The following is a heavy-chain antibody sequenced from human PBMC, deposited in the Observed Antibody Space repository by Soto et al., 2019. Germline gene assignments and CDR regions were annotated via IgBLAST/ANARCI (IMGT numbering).Heavy chain of an antibody. J-gene: IGHJ6*02. V-gene: IGHV1-18*01. Sequence: QVQLVQSGDEVKKPGASVKVSCKASGDIFVNYGIAWVRQAPRQGLEWMGWISPYTGNTHSASKVQGRLTMTTDTSTSTAYMDLGSLTADDTAVYYCVMVDNYVTPTPQDVWGQGTTVTVSS. CDR2: ISPYTGNT. D-gene: IGHD3-16*01. CDR1: GDIFVNYG. CDR3: VMVDNYVTPTPQDV.